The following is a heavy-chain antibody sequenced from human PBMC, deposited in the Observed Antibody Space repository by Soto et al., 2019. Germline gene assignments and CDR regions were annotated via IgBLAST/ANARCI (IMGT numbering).Heavy chain of an antibody. J-gene: IGHJ4*02. D-gene: IGHD1-7*01. CDR1: GFTFSSYS. Sequence: GWSLRLSCAASGFTFSSYSMNWVRQAPGKGLEWVSSISSSSSYIYYADSVKGRFTISRDNAKNSLYLQMNSMRAEDTAVYYCARGSVTGTTLDYWGQGTLVTGSS. CDR3: ARGSVTGTTLDY. CDR2: ISSSSSYI. V-gene: IGHV3-21*01.